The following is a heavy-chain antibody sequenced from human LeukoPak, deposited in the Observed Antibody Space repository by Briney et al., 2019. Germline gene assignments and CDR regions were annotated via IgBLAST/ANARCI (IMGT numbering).Heavy chain of an antibody. Sequence: GGSLRLSCAASGFTFSSYAMSWVRQAPGKGLERVSAISGSGGSTYYADSVKGRFTISRGNSKNTLYLQMNSLRAEDTAVYYCAKRGYCSSTSCYVGTNDYWGQGTLVTVSS. D-gene: IGHD2-2*01. V-gene: IGHV3-23*01. CDR2: ISGSGGST. CDR1: GFTFSSYA. J-gene: IGHJ4*02. CDR3: AKRGYCSSTSCYVGTNDY.